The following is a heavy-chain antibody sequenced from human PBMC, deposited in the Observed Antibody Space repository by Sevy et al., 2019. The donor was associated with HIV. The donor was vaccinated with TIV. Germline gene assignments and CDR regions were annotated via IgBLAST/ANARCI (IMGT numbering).Heavy chain of an antibody. D-gene: IGHD1-26*01. CDR3: ARDSNSGYYYYYAMDV. Sequence: GGSLRLSCAASGFIFSNYAMHWVRQAPGKGLEWVALISYDGINKYYADSVKGRFTISRDNSKNTLYVQMNSLRAEDTAVYYCARDSNSGYYYYYAMDVWGQWTTVTVSS. J-gene: IGHJ6*02. V-gene: IGHV3-30-3*01. CDR1: GFIFSNYA. CDR2: ISYDGINK.